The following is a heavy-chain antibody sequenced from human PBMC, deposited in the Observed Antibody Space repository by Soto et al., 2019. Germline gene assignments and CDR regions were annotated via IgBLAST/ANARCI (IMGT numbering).Heavy chain of an antibody. CDR3: ATNTSLDIVATPLLANCFDP. CDR1: GGSISSCSYY. J-gene: IGHJ5*02. V-gene: IGHV4-39*01. CDR2: IYLSGST. Sequence: SGTLSLSCTVSGGSISSCSYYWGWLRQPPGKGLEWIGSIYLSGSTYYNPTHKSRVTISVDTSKNQFSLKLSSVTAADTAVYYCATNTSLDIVATPLLANCFDPWGQGTPVTVSS. D-gene: IGHD5-12*01.